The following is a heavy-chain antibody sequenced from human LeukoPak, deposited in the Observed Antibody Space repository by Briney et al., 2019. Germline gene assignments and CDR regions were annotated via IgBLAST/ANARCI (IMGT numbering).Heavy chain of an antibody. D-gene: IGHD3-16*02. CDR1: DYSISSAYS. CDR2: VFHSGST. V-gene: IGHV4-38-2*02. J-gene: IGHJ4*02. Sequence: SETLSLTCSVYDYSISSAYSWGSNVFHSGSTNYNPSLKSRVTISVDTSKNQFSLKLSSVTAADTAVYYCATNHYVWGSYRYYRRGYFDYWGQGTLVTVSS. CDR3: ATNHYVWGSYRYYRRGYFDY.